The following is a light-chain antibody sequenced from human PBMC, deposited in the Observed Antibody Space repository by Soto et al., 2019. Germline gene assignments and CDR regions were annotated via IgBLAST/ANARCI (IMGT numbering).Light chain of an antibody. V-gene: IGLV1-51*01. CDR2: DNN. CDR3: GTSESSLSVYVL. Sequence: QSVLTQPPSVSAAPGQKVTISCSGSSSNIGNNYVSWYQQLPGTAPKLLIYDNNKRPSGIPDRLSGSKSGTSATLGITGLQRGDDADYYCGTSESSLSVYVLFGGGTKLTVL. CDR1: SSNIGNNY. J-gene: IGLJ2*01.